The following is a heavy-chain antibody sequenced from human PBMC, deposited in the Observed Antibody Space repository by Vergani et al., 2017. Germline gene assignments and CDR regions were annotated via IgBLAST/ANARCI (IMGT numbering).Heavy chain of an antibody. V-gene: IGHV5-10-1*03. Sequence: EVQLVPSGAEVKKPGESLRISCKGSGYSFTSYWISWVRQMPGKGLEWMGRIDPSDSYTNYSPSFQGHVTISADKSISTAYLQWSSLKASDTAMYYCARFPREYYYDSSGYPDWGQGTLVTVSS. CDR3: ARFPREYYYDSSGYPD. CDR2: IDPSDSYT. J-gene: IGHJ4*02. D-gene: IGHD3-22*01. CDR1: GYSFTSYW.